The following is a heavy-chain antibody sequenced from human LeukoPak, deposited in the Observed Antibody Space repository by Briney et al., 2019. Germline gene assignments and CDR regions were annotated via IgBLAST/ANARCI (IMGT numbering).Heavy chain of an antibody. Sequence: GGSLRLSCAASGFTFSSYWMSWVRQAPGKGLEWVANIKQDGSEKYYMDSVKGRFTISRDNSKNTLCLQMNSLRAEDTAVYYCAKEIWPTVTTPGHTHFDYWGQGTLVTVSS. CDR1: GFTFSSYW. J-gene: IGHJ4*02. D-gene: IGHD4-17*01. V-gene: IGHV3-7*01. CDR3: AKEIWPTVTTPGHTHFDY. CDR2: IKQDGSEK.